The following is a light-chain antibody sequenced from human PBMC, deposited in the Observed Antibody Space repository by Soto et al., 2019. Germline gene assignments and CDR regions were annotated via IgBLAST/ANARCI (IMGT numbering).Light chain of an antibody. Sequence: DIQMTQSTSSLSGSVGERITITCGASQSISTYLDWYQQKPGKAPELLIYGASTLQSGVPSRFNGSGSGTDFTLTISSLQPEDFATYYCQQSYSTVSTFGQGTKVDFK. CDR3: QQSYSTVST. J-gene: IGKJ1*01. V-gene: IGKV1-39*01. CDR2: GAS. CDR1: QSISTY.